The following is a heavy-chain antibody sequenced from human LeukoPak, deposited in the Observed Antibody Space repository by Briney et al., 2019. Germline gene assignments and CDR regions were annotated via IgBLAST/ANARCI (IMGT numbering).Heavy chain of an antibody. D-gene: IGHD2-15*01. CDR2: MNPNSGNT. Sequence: ASVTVSCKASGYTFTSYDINWVRQATGQGLEWMGWMNPNSGNTGYAQKFQGRVTMTRNTSISTAYMELSSLRSEDTAVYYCARLYGSGGLYYYGMDVWGQGTTVTVSS. J-gene: IGHJ6*02. CDR1: GYTFTSYD. CDR3: ARLYGSGGLYYYGMDV. V-gene: IGHV1-8*01.